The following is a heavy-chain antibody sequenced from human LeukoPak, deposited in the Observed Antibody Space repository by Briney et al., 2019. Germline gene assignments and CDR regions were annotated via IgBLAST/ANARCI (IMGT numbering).Heavy chain of an antibody. Sequence: SETLSLTCAVYGGSFSGYYWSWIRQPPGKGLEWIGKINHSGSTNYNPSLKSRVTISVDTSKNQFSLKLSSVTAAGTAVYYCARGRGLGYWGQGTLVTVSS. V-gene: IGHV4-34*01. CDR1: GGSFSGYY. CDR2: INHSGST. J-gene: IGHJ4*02. CDR3: ARGRGLGY. D-gene: IGHD3-16*01.